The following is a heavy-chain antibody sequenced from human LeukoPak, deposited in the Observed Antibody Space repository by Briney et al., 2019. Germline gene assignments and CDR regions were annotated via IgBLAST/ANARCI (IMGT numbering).Heavy chain of an antibody. CDR2: INHSGST. D-gene: IGHD4-17*01. J-gene: IGHJ4*02. CDR1: GGSFSGYY. V-gene: IGHV4-34*01. Sequence: PSETLSLTCAVYGGSFSGYYWSWIRQPPGKGLEWIGEINHSGSTNYNPSLKSRVTISVDTSKNQFSLKLSSVTAADTAVYYCVSSYGDYAVSSYYFDYWGQGTLVTVSS. CDR3: VSSYGDYAVSSYYFDY.